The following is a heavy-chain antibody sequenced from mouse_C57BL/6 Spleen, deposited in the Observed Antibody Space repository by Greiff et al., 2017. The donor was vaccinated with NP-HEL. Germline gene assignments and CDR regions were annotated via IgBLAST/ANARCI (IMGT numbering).Heavy chain of an antibody. V-gene: IGHV1-80*01. D-gene: IGHD1-1*01. CDR2: IYPGDGDT. Sequence: QVQLQQSGAELVKPGASVKISCKASGYAFSSYWMNWVKQRPGKGLEWIGQIYPGDGDTNYNGKFKGKATLTADKSSSTAYMQLSSLTSEDSAVYFCANYYGSSRYYYAMDYWGQGTSVTVSS. CDR3: ANYYGSSRYYYAMDY. CDR1: GYAFSSYW. J-gene: IGHJ4*01.